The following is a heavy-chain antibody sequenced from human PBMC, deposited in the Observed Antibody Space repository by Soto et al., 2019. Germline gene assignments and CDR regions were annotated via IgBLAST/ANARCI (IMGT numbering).Heavy chain of an antibody. CDR2: ISAYNGNT. CDR3: ARIGVVPGPGHNWFDP. Sequence: ASVKVSCKASGYTFTSYGISWVRQAPGQGLESMGWISAYNGNTNYAQKLQGRVTMTTDTSTSTAYMELRSLRSDDTAVYYCARIGVVPGPGHNWFDPWGQGTLVTVSS. CDR1: GYTFTSYG. V-gene: IGHV1-18*01. J-gene: IGHJ5*02.